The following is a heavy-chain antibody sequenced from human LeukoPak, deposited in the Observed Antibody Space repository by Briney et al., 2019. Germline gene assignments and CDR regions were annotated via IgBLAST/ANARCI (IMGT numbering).Heavy chain of an antibody. CDR2: ISSSSSYI. CDR1: GFTFSSYS. CDR3: ASLWNVGYYGMDV. J-gene: IGHJ6*02. Sequence: GGSLRLSCAASGFTFSSYSMNWVRQAPGKGLEWVSSISSSSSYIYYADSVKGRFTISRDNAKNSLYLQMNSLRAEDTAVYYCASLWNVGYYGMDVWGQGTTVTVSS. D-gene: IGHD1-1*01. V-gene: IGHV3-21*04.